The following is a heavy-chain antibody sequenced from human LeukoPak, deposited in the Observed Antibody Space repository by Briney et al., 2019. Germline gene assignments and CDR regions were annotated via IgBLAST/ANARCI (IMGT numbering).Heavy chain of an antibody. V-gene: IGHV3-21*01. CDR1: GFTFSSYS. CDR3: ARDADTYYDFLTGVPSPSDFDF. CDR2: ISSSSSYI. Sequence: PGGSLRLSCAASGFTFSSYSMNWVRQAPGKGLEWVSSISSSSSYIYYADSVKGRFTISRDNAKNSLHLQLNSLTAEDTAVYFCARDADTYYDFLTGVPSPSDFDFWGLGTLVTVSS. J-gene: IGHJ4*02. D-gene: IGHD3-9*01.